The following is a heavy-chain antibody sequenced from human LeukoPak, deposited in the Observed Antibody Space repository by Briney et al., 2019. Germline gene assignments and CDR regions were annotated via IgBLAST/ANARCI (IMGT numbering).Heavy chain of an antibody. J-gene: IGHJ4*02. CDR2: ISSSSSYI. Sequence: GGSLRLSCSASGFTFSSYSMNWVRQAPGKGLEWVSSISSSSSYIYYADSVKGRFTISRDNAKNSLYLQMNSLRAEDTAVYYCARAQNYDILTGYYYFDYWGQGTLVTVSS. CDR1: GFTFSSYS. D-gene: IGHD3-9*01. CDR3: ARAQNYDILTGYYYFDY. V-gene: IGHV3-21*01.